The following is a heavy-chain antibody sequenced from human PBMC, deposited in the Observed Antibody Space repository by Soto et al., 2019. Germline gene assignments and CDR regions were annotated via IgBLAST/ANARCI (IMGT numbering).Heavy chain of an antibody. CDR3: ARGLQTAGSCYRRYYFDY. J-gene: IGHJ4*02. V-gene: IGHV4-34*01. D-gene: IGHD3-10*01. Sequence: AVVGGTCVGYDWSWIRKNPGKGLEWIGEINHSGSTNYNPSLKSRVTISVDTSKNQFSLKLSSVTAADTAVYYCARGLQTAGSCYRRYYFDYWGQGTLVTVSS. CDR1: GGTCVGYD. CDR2: INHSGST.